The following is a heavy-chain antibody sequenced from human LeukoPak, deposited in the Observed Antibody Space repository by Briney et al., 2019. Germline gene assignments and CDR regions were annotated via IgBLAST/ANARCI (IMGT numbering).Heavy chain of an antibody. Sequence: PSETLSLTCTVSGGSISNKYWSWIRQPPGKGLEWIGYIYYSGSTYYNPSLKSRVTISVDTSKNQFSLKLSSVTAADTAVYYCARVGDYCSSTSCQETDYWGQGTLVTVSS. CDR2: IYYSGST. V-gene: IGHV4-59*08. D-gene: IGHD2-2*01. J-gene: IGHJ4*02. CDR3: ARVGDYCSSTSCQETDY. CDR1: GGSISNKY.